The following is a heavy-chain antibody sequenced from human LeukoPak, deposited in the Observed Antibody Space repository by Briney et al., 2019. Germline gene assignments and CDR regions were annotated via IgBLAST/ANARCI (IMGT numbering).Heavy chain of an antibody. CDR3: AKAPIYDSTGYYREYDY. Sequence: GGSLRLSCAASGFTFSSYALSWVRQAQGMGLQWVSAISHTGGSTYYEDSVKGRFTISRDNSKNTLYLQMNSLRADDTAVYYCAKAPIYDSTGYYREYDYWGQGTLVTVSS. CDR2: ISHTGGST. D-gene: IGHD3-22*01. CDR1: GFTFSSYA. V-gene: IGHV3-23*01. J-gene: IGHJ4*02.